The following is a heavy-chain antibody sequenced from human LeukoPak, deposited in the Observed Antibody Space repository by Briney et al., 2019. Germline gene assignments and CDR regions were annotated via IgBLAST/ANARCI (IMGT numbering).Heavy chain of an antibody. CDR2: IYYSGST. V-gene: IGHV4-59*01. Sequence: SETLSLTCSVSGVSITSNYWTWIRQPPGKGLEWIGYIYYSGSTNYNPSLKSRVTISVDTSKNQFSLKLSSVTAADTTVYYCARPMYYYRGAFDIWGQGTMVTVSS. CDR1: GVSITSNY. CDR3: ARPMYYYRGAFDI. D-gene: IGHD3-10*01. J-gene: IGHJ3*02.